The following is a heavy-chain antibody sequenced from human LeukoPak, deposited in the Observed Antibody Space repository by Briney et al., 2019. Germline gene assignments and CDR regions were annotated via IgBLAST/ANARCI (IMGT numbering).Heavy chain of an antibody. J-gene: IGHJ4*02. CDR3: ARGHSSGWYVGPFDY. Sequence: ASVKVSCTASGYTFTSYYMHWVRQAPGQGLEWMGIINPSGGSTSYAQKFQGRVTMTRDTSTSTVYMELSSLRSEDTAVYYCARGHSSGWYVGPFDYWGQGTLVTVSS. D-gene: IGHD6-19*01. V-gene: IGHV1-46*01. CDR2: INPSGGST. CDR1: GYTFTSYY.